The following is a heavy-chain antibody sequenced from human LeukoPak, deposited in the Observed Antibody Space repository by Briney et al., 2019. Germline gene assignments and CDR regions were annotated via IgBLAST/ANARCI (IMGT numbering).Heavy chain of an antibody. CDR1: GGTFSSYA. D-gene: IGHD2-2*01. V-gene: IGHV1-69*06. Sequence: GASVKVSCKASGGTFSSYAISWVRQAPGQGLEWMGGIIPIFGTANYAQKFQGRVTITADKSTSTAYMELSSLRSEDTAVYYCARYPHLYCSSTSCYFNDYWCQGTLVTVSA. J-gene: IGHJ4*02. CDR2: IIPIFGTA. CDR3: ARYPHLYCSSTSCYFNDY.